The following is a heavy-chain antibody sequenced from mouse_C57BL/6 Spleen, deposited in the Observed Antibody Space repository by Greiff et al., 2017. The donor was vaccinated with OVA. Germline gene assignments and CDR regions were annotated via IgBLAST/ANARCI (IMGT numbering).Heavy chain of an antibody. CDR3: VGHSDYVSSFDY. V-gene: IGHV10-1*01. D-gene: IGHD1-1*01. CDR2: IRSKSNNYAT. CDR1: GFSFNTYA. J-gene: IGHJ2*01. Sequence: EVMLVESGGGLVQPKGSLTLSCAASGFSFNTYAMNWVRQAPGKGLEWVARIRSKSNNYATYYAASVQDSVTISTADSENMLYLQMNNLKTEDTAMYYCVGHSDYVSSFDYWGQGTTLTVSS.